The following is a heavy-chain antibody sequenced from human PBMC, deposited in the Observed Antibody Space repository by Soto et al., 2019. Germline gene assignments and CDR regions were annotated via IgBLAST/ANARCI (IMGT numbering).Heavy chain of an antibody. J-gene: IGHJ1*01. CDR2: ISSSSSTI. V-gene: IGHV3-48*01. Sequence: PGGFLRLSCAASGVTFISYSMNWVRQAPGKGLEWVSYISSSSSTIYYADSVKGRFTISRDNAKNSLYLQMNSLKAEDTAVYYCARDLGSSWYPEYFQHWGQGTLVTVSS. CDR1: GVTFISYS. CDR3: ARDLGSSWYPEYFQH. D-gene: IGHD6-13*01.